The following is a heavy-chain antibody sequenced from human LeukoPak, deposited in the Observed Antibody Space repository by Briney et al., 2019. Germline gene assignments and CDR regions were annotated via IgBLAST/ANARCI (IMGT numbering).Heavy chain of an antibody. J-gene: IGHJ6*03. D-gene: IGHD1-14*01. CDR2: IIPIFGTA. V-gene: IGHV1-69*13. CDR1: GGTFSSNT. CDR3: ARTEVDYYYYYMDV. Sequence: ASVKVSCKASGGTFSSNTISWVRQAPGQGLECMGGIIPIFGTANYAQKFQGRVTITADESTSTAYMELSSLRYEDTVVYYCARTEVDYYYYYMDVWGKGTTVTVSS.